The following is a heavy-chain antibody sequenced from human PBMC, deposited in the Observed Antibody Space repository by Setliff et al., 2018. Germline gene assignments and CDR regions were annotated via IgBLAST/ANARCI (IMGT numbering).Heavy chain of an antibody. Sequence: ASVKVSCKASGYTFTSYDINWVRQATGQGLEWMGWMNPNSGNTGYAQKVQGRVTITRNTSISTAYMELSSLRSEDTAVYYCARERMYYNFWSGYSDYWGQGTLVTVSS. J-gene: IGHJ4*02. CDR2: MNPNSGNT. CDR1: GYTFTSYD. V-gene: IGHV1-8*03. CDR3: ARERMYYNFWSGYSDY. D-gene: IGHD3-3*01.